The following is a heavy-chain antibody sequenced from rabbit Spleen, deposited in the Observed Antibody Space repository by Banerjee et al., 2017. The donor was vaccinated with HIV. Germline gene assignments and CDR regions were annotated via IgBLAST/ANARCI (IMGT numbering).Heavy chain of an antibody. D-gene: IGHD8-1*01. V-gene: IGHV1S40*01. CDR1: GFDLSSYYY. CDR3: ARELWSTGSGYDL. J-gene: IGHJ4*01. Sequence: QSLEESGGDLVKPEGFLTLTCKASGFDLSSYYYMCWVRQAPGKGLEWIACVDAGSSGSTYYASWAKGRCTISKTSSTTVTLQMTSLTAADTATYFCARELWSTGSGYDLWGQGTLVTVS. CDR2: VDAGSSGST.